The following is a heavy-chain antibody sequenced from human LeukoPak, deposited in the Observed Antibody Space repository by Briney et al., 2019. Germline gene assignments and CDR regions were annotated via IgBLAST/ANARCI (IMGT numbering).Heavy chain of an antibody. CDR1: GGTFSSYA. D-gene: IGHD1-26*01. J-gene: IGHJ4*02. Sequence: ASVKVSCKASGGTFSSYAISWVRQAPGQGLEWMGRIIPILGIANYAQKFQGRVTITADKSTSTAYMELSSLRSEDTAVYYCARERYSRSPQYYFDYWGQGTLVTVSS. V-gene: IGHV1-69*04. CDR3: ARERYSRSPQYYFDY. CDR2: IIPILGIA.